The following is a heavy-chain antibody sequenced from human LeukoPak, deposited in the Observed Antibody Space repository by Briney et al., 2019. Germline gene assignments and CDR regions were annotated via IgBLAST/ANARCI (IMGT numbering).Heavy chain of an antibody. CDR2: ISYDGSNK. D-gene: IGHD3-3*01. J-gene: IGHJ4*02. Sequence: GGSLRLSCAASGFTFSSYAMHWVRQAPGKGLEWVAVISYDGSNKYYADSVKGRFTISRDNSKNTLYLQMNSLRAEDTAVYYCATFFGVVTDYWGQGTLVTVPS. V-gene: IGHV3-30-3*01. CDR3: ATFFGVVTDY. CDR1: GFTFSSYA.